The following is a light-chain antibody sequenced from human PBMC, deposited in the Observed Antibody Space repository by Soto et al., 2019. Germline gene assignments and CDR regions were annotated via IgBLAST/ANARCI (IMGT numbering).Light chain of an antibody. J-gene: IGKJ3*01. CDR1: QSVSSY. Sequence: EIVLTQSPATLSLSPGERATLSCRASQSVSSYLAWYQQKPGQAPRLLIYDASNRATGIPARFSGSGSGTDVTLTISGLEPEDFAVYYCQQRSNWPPRVTFGPGTKVDI. CDR2: DAS. CDR3: QQRSNWPPRVT. V-gene: IGKV3-11*01.